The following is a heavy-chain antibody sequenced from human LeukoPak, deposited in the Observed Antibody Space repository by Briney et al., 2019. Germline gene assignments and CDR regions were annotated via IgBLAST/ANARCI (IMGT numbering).Heavy chain of an antibody. Sequence: SETLSLTCAVYGGSFSGYYWSWIRQPPGKGLEWIGEINHSGSTNYNPSLKSRVTISVDTSKNQFSLKLSSVTAADTAVYYCARGTDYGDYLRHPYYFDYWGQGTLVTVSS. CDR2: INHSGST. V-gene: IGHV4-34*01. J-gene: IGHJ4*02. CDR3: ARGTDYGDYLRHPYYFDY. D-gene: IGHD4-17*01. CDR1: GGSFSGYY.